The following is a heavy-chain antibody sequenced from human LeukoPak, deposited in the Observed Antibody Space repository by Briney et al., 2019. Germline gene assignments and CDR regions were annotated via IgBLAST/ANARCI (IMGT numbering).Heavy chain of an antibody. V-gene: IGHV3-23*01. Sequence: PGGSLRLSCAASGFTFSSYAMSWVRQAPGKGLEWVSAISGSGGSTYYADSVKGRFTISRDDSKNTLYLQMNSLRAEDTAVYYCAKEYIVVVTATYDYWGQGTLVTVSS. CDR3: AKEYIVVVTATYDY. CDR2: ISGSGGST. CDR1: GFTFSSYA. D-gene: IGHD2-21*02. J-gene: IGHJ4*02.